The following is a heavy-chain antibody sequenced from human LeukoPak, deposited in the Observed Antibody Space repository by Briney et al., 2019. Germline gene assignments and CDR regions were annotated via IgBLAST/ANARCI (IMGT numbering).Heavy chain of an antibody. Sequence: GGSLRLSCAASGFTFSSYEMNWVRQAPGKGPEWVSYVSRRGTTIYYADSVKGRFTISRDNAKSSLYLQMNSLRAEDTALYYCARDRDGYNSFDVWGQGTMVTVSS. D-gene: IGHD5-24*01. CDR2: VSRRGTTI. J-gene: IGHJ3*01. V-gene: IGHV3-48*03. CDR3: ARDRDGYNSFDV. CDR1: GFTFSSYE.